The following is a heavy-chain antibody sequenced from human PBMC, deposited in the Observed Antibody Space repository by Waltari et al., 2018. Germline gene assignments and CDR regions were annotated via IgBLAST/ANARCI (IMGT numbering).Heavy chain of an antibody. J-gene: IGHJ4*02. Sequence: QVQLQESGPGLVKPSETLSLTCTVSGGSISSYYWSWIRQPPGKGLEWIGYIYYSGSTNYHPSLKSRVTISVDTSKNQFSLKLSSVTAADTAVYYCARHKDSSSSPFDYWGQGTLVTVSS. CDR3: ARHKDSSSSPFDY. CDR1: GGSISSYY. D-gene: IGHD6-6*01. CDR2: IYYSGST. V-gene: IGHV4-59*01.